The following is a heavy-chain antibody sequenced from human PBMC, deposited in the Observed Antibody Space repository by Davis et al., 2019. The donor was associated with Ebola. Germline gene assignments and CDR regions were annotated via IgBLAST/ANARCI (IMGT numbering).Heavy chain of an antibody. D-gene: IGHD5-12*01. Sequence: SETLSLTCTVSGYSINSGYYWGWIRQPPGKGLEWIGSIYHSGSTYYNPSLKSRVTISVDTSKNQFSLKLSSVTAADTAVYYCARENIVATIFYYGMDVWGKGTTVTVSS. CDR3: ARENIVATIFYYGMDV. J-gene: IGHJ6*04. CDR1: GYSINSGYY. CDR2: IYHSGST. V-gene: IGHV4-38-2*02.